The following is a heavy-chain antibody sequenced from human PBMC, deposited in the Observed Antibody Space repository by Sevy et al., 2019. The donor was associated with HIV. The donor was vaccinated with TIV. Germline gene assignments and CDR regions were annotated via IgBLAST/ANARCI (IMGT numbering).Heavy chain of an antibody. V-gene: IGHV4-59*01. CDR3: ARAEYGHSRGWYSWLDA. J-gene: IGHJ5*02. Sequence: SETLSLTCTVSTGYINNYYWTWVRQSPGKGLEWIGYIYYRGNTKYNPSLESRVSMSIDTKKEQFSLTLTSVTGADSAIYYCARAEYGHSRGWYSWLDAWGQGILVTVSS. CDR1: TGYINNYY. CDR2: IYYRGNT. D-gene: IGHD6-19*01.